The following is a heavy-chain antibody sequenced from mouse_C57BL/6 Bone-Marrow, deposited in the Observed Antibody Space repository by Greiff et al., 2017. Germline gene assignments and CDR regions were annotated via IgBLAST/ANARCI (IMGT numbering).Heavy chain of an antibody. V-gene: IGHV14-2*01. CDR3: ARQYYYGSSPYYYAMDD. D-gene: IGHD1-1*01. CDR1: GFNIKDYY. CDR2: IDPEDGET. Sequence: VQLKESGAELVKPGASVKLSCTASGFNIKDYYMHWVKQRTEQGLEWIGRIDPEDGETKYAPKFQGKATITADTSSNTAYLQLSSLTSEDTAVYYCARQYYYGSSPYYYAMDDWGQGTSVTVSS. J-gene: IGHJ4*01.